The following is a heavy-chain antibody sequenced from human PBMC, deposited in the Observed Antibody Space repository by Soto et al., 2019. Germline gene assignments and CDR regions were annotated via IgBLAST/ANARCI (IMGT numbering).Heavy chain of an antibody. D-gene: IGHD3-10*01. Sequence: TGGSLRLSCVASGITFSGAAMHWVRQASGKGLEWVGRIRNKDNSYEIVYAASVKGRFTISRDDSKSTAYLQMNSLKTEDTAVYYCITYGSGSYSLDYWGPGTLVTVSS. V-gene: IGHV3-73*01. CDR2: IRNKDNSYEI. J-gene: IGHJ4*02. CDR1: GITFSGAA. CDR3: ITYGSGSYSLDY.